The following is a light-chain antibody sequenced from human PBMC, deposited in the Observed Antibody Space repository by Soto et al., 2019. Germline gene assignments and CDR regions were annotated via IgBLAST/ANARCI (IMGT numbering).Light chain of an antibody. CDR3: QQYNNWPQT. J-gene: IGKJ1*01. V-gene: IGKV3-15*01. CDR2: GAS. Sequence: MTQSPSTLSGSVGDRVTITCRASQTISSWLAWYQQKPGQAPRLLIYGASTRATGIPARFSGSGSGTEFTLTISSLQSEDFAVYYCQQYNNWPQTFGQGTKVDIK. CDR1: QTISSW.